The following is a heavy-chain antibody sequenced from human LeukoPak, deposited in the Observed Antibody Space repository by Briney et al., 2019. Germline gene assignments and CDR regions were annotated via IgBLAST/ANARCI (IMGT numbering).Heavy chain of an antibody. Sequence: GRSRRSSCAASGFTFSSYWMSWVRQAPGKGLEWVANFKQDGSEKYYVDSVKGRFTISRDNAKNSLYLQMNSLRAEDTAVYYCARDSSSWYYYYYYGMDVWGKGTTVTVSS. V-gene: IGHV3-7*03. CDR1: GFTFSSYW. D-gene: IGHD6-13*01. J-gene: IGHJ6*04. CDR2: FKQDGSEK. CDR3: ARDSSSWYYYYYYGMDV.